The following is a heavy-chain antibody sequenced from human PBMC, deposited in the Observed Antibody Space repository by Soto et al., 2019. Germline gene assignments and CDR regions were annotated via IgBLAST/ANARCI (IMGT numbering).Heavy chain of an antibody. CDR1: GFTFSSYA. J-gene: IGHJ4*02. D-gene: IGHD3-10*01. CDR3: APSGLWFGDPSLGFDY. CDR2: ISYDGSNK. Sequence: QVQLVESGGGVVQPGRSLRLSCAASGFTFSSYAMHWVRQAPGKGLEWVAVISYDGSNKYYADSVKGRFTISRDNSKNTLYLQMNSLRAEDTAVYYCAPSGLWFGDPSLGFDYWGQGTLVTVSS. V-gene: IGHV3-30-3*01.